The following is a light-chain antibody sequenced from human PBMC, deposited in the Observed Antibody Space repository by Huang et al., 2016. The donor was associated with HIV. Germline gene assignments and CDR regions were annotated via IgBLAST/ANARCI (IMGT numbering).Light chain of an antibody. CDR2: SAS. CDR3: QQSFTTPYT. V-gene: IGKV1-39*01. CDR1: QTIGNY. Sequence: DIQMTQHPSSLSASVGDRVTITCRASQTIGNYLNWYQQKPGKAPDLLIHSASTLQSDVPSRFSGSGSGAVFARTIGGLQPEDFATYYCQQSFTTPYTFGQGTKLDIK. J-gene: IGKJ2*01.